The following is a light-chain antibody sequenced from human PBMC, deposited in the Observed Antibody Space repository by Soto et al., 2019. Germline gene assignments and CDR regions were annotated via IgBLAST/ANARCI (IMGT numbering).Light chain of an antibody. CDR1: QSVSSSF. V-gene: IGKV3D-7*01. CDR2: GAS. CDR3: LQDYNLPIT. J-gene: IGKJ5*01. Sequence: IMMSQSPCTLSVSPGERATLSWRASQSVSSSFLAWYQQKPGQAPRLLIYGASTRATGIPARFSGSGRGSGTDFTLTISSLQPEDFAVYYCLQDYNLPITFGQGTRLAI.